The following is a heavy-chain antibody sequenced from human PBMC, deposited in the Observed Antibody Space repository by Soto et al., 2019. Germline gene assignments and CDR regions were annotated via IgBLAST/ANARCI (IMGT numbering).Heavy chain of an antibody. CDR2: INPNSGGT. Sequence: GASVKVSCKASGYTFTGYYMHWVRQAPGQGLEWMGWINPNSGGTNYAQKFQGWVTMTRDTSISTAYMELSRLRSDDTAVYYCARDRYDILTGYFYGMDVWGQGTTVTVSS. J-gene: IGHJ6*02. CDR1: GYTFTGYY. CDR3: ARDRYDILTGYFYGMDV. V-gene: IGHV1-2*04. D-gene: IGHD3-9*01.